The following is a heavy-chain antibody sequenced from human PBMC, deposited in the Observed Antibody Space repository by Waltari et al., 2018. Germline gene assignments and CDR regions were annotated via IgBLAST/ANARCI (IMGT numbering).Heavy chain of an antibody. CDR1: GLPFGDYT. CDR2: LTASGLM. CDR3: AKDEGARLAPTFGMDA. D-gene: IGHD3-16*01. J-gene: IGHJ6*02. Sequence: EMLLLESGGAFVQPGGSLRLSCVASGLPFGDYTMNWVRQAPGKGLEWVAVLTASGLMDYGDSGKGRFIISRDNSKNTLYLEMFRLRVEDTATYYCAKDEGARLAPTFGMDAWGQGTTVIVSS. V-gene: IGHV3-23*01.